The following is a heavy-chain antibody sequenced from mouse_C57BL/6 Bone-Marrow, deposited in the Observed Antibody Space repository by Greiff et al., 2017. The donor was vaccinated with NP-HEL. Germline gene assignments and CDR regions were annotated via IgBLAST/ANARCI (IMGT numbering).Heavy chain of an antibody. CDR2: IYPGDGDT. J-gene: IGHJ3*01. CDR1: GYAFSSSW. CDR3: ERGDYDGLAY. V-gene: IGHV1-82*01. D-gene: IGHD2-4*01. Sequence: QVQLQQSGPELVKPGASVKLSCKASGYAFSSSWMNWVKQSPGKGLEWIGRIYPGDGDTNYNGKFKGKDTLTADKSSSTAYMQLSSLTSEGSAVDFCERGDYDGLAYGGRGTVVTVTA.